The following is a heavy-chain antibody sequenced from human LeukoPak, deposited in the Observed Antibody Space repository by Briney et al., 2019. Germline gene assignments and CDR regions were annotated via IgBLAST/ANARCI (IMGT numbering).Heavy chain of an antibody. Sequence: PGGSLRLSCAASGFTFSSYGMHWVRQAPGKGLEWVAFIRYDGSNKYYADSVKGRFTISRDNSKNTLYLQMNSLRAEDTAVYYCAKSIAARLGVLVAFDYWGQGTLVTVSS. CDR3: AKSIAARLGVLVAFDY. V-gene: IGHV3-30*02. J-gene: IGHJ4*02. CDR1: GFTFSSYG. D-gene: IGHD6-6*01. CDR2: IRYDGSNK.